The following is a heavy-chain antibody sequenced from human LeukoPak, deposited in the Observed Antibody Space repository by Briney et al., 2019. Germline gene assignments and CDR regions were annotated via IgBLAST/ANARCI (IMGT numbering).Heavy chain of an antibody. CDR1: GGSVSSNIYY. D-gene: IGHD6-19*01. Sequence: SETLSLTCTVSGGSVSSNIYYWGWIRQPPGTGLEWIGSIYSGTTYYNPSLKSRVTISVDTSKNQFSLKLSSVTAADTAVYYCAREALAVAGNYYYYYMDVWGKGTTVTVSS. CDR2: IYSGTT. V-gene: IGHV4-39*07. J-gene: IGHJ6*03. CDR3: AREALAVAGNYYYYYMDV.